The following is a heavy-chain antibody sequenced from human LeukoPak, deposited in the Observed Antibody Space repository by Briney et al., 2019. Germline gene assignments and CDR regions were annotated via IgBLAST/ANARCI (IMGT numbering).Heavy chain of an antibody. CDR3: ARGGGPTYLYCSSTSCYGYFDY. D-gene: IGHD2-2*01. V-gene: IGHV1-2*02. J-gene: IGHJ4*02. CDR2: INPNSGGT. CDR1: GYTFTGYY. Sequence: ASVKVSCKASGYTFTGYYMHWVRQAPGQGLEWMGWINPNSGGTNYAQKFQGRVTMTRDTSTSTAYMELSRLRSDDTAVYYCARGGGPTYLYCSSTSCYGYFDYWGQGTLVTVSS.